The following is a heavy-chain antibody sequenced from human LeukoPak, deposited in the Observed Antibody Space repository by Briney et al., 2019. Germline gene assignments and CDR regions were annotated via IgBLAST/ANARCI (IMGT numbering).Heavy chain of an antibody. J-gene: IGHJ4*02. CDR3: AREGDYGDYPDY. CDR2: ISYDGSNK. Sequence: PGGSLRLSCAASGFTFSSYAMHWVRQAPGKGLEWVAVISYDGSNKYYADSVKGRFTISRDNSKNTLYLQMNSLRAEDTAVYYCAREGDYGDYPDYWGQGTLVTVSS. D-gene: IGHD4-17*01. V-gene: IGHV3-30-3*01. CDR1: GFTFSSYA.